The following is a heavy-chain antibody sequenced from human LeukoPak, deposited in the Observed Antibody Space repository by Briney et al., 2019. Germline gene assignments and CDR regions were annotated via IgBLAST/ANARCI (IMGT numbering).Heavy chain of an antibody. J-gene: IGHJ5*02. D-gene: IGHD3-9*01. V-gene: IGHV4-34*01. CDR3: ARGNGEDILTHCNWFGN. Sequence: PSETLSLTCAVYGGSFSGYYWSWIRQPPGKGLEWIGEINHSGSTNYNPSLKSRVTISVDTSKNQFSLKLSSVTAADTAVYYCARGNGEDILTHCNWFGNWGQGTLVTVSS. CDR1: GGSFSGYY. CDR2: INHSGST.